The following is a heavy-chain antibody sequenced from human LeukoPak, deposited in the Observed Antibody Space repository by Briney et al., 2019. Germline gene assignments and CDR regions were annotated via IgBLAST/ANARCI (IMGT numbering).Heavy chain of an antibody. V-gene: IGHV4-34*01. CDR1: GGSSSGYY. D-gene: IGHD3/OR15-3a*01. CDR2: INHSGST. J-gene: IGHJ4*02. Sequence: SETLSLTCVLYGGSSSGYYWSWIRQPPGKGLEWIGEINHSGSTNYNPSLKSRVTISVDTSKNQFSLKLSSVTAADTAVYYCARQTGSGLFILPGGQGTLVTVSS. CDR3: ARQTGSGLFILP.